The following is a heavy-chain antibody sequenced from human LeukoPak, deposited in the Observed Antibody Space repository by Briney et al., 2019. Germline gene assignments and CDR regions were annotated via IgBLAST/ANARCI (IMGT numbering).Heavy chain of an antibody. CDR2: IIPIFGTA. CDR1: GGTFSSYA. Sequence: SVKVSCKASGGTFSSYAISWVRQAPGQGLEWMGGIIPIFGTANYAQKFQGRVTITADESTSTAYMELSSLRSEDTAVYYCARDGPGSLFTYKYNWFDPWGQGTLVTVSS. D-gene: IGHD3-10*01. J-gene: IGHJ5*02. CDR3: ARDGPGSLFTYKYNWFDP. V-gene: IGHV1-69*01.